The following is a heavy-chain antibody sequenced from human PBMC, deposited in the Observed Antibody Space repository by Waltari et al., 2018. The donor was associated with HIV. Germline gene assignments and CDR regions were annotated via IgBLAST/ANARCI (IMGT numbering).Heavy chain of an antibody. CDR1: GYTFTGYY. V-gene: IGHV1-2*06. CDR2: LNPNSGGK. D-gene: IGHD3-10*01. J-gene: IGHJ5*02. Sequence: QVQLVQSGAEVKKPGASVKVSCKASGYTFTGYYMHWVRQAPGKGLGWSGRLNPNSGGKNYAQKFKGRVTMTRDTSISTAYVELSRLRSDDTAVYYCARLGEQFDPWGQGTLVTVSS. CDR3: ARLGEQFDP.